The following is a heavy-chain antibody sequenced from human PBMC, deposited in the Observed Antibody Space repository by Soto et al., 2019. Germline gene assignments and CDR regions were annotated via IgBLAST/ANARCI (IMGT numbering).Heavy chain of an antibody. CDR3: VFYDVLTRYDH. CDR2: ISGDGTGT. V-gene: IGHV3-23*01. D-gene: IGHD3-9*01. CDR1: GFIFRNYG. J-gene: IGHJ5*02. Sequence: EVQLLESGGGLVQPGGSLRLSCAGSGFIFRNYGMSWVRQAPGKGLEWVSAISGDGTGTYYADSVKGRFAISRDNSRNTLYLQMSSLRAEDTALYYCVFYDVLTRYDHWGQGTLVTVSS.